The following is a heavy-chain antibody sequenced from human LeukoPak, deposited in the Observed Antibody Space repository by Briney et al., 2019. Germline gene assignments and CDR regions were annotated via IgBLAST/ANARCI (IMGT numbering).Heavy chain of an antibody. Sequence: GASVKVSCKVSGYTLTELSMHWVRQAPGKGLEWMGGFDPEDGETIYAQKFQGRITMTEDTSTDTAYMELSSLRSEDTAVYYCATGRITMVRGVRNWFDPWGQGTLVTVSS. J-gene: IGHJ5*02. CDR1: GYTLTELS. CDR2: FDPEDGET. D-gene: IGHD3-10*01. CDR3: ATGRITMVRGVRNWFDP. V-gene: IGHV1-24*01.